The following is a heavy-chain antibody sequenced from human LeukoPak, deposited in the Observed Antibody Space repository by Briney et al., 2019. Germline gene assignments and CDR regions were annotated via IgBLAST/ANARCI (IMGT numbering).Heavy chain of an antibody. D-gene: IGHD5-12*01. CDR2: INHSGST. V-gene: IGHV4-34*08. J-gene: IGHJ4*02. Sequence: SETLSLTCAVYGGTFSGYYWSWIRQPPGKGLEWIGEINHSGSTNYNPSLKSRVTISVDTSKNQFSLKLSSVTAADTAVYYCAREVWLRPRGPFDYWGQGTLVTVSS. CDR1: GGTFSGYY. CDR3: AREVWLRPRGPFDY.